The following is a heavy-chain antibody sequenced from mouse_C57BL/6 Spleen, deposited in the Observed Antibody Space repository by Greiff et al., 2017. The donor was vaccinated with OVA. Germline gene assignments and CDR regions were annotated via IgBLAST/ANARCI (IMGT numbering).Heavy chain of an antibody. CDR1: GYTFTSYW. Sequence: QVQLKQPGAELVKPGASVKMSCKASGYTFTSYWITWVKQRPGQGLEWIGDIYPGSGSTNYNEKFKSKATLTVDTSSSTAYMQLSSLTSEDSAVYYCAILQLGLLRFAYWGQGTLVTVSA. CDR3: AILQLGLLRFAY. CDR2: IYPGSGST. J-gene: IGHJ3*01. V-gene: IGHV1-55*01. D-gene: IGHD1-1*01.